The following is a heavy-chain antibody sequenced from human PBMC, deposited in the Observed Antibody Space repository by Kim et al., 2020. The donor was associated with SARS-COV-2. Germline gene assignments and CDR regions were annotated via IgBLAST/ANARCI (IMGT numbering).Heavy chain of an antibody. D-gene: IGHD3-10*01. CDR2: IKQDGSEK. CDR1: GFTFSSYW. Sequence: GGSLRLSCAASGFTFSSYWMSWVRQAPGKGLEWVANIKQDGSEKYYVDSVKGRFTISRDNAKNSLYLQMNSLRAEDTAVYYCAREDRRITMVRGVKAAFDIWRQGTMVTVSS. J-gene: IGHJ3*02. V-gene: IGHV3-7*03. CDR3: AREDRRITMVRGVKAAFDI.